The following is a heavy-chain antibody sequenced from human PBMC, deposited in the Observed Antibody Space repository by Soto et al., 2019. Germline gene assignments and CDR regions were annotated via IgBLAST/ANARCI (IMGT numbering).Heavy chain of an antibody. Sequence: ASVKVSCKASGYTFTSYYIHWVRQAPGQGLEWMGIFNPTGDTASYAQKLQGRVTMTRDTSTGTAYMELGSLRSEDTAVYYCARDYDFWTPAGYYYGMDVWGQGTTVTVSS. D-gene: IGHD3-3*01. CDR3: ARDYDFWTPAGYYYGMDV. CDR1: GYTFTSYY. V-gene: IGHV1-46*01. CDR2: FNPTGDTA. J-gene: IGHJ6*02.